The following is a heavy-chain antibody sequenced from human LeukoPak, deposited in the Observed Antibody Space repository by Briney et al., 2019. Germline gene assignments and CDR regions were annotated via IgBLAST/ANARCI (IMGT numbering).Heavy chain of an antibody. J-gene: IGHJ4*02. CDR3: AKESGLITLVQGYYFDY. V-gene: IGHV3-23*01. CDR2: ISGSGGST. D-gene: IGHD3-10*01. Sequence: GGSLRLSCAASGFTFSSYAMSWVRQAPGKGLEWVSGISGSGGSTNYADSVKGRFTISRDNSKNTLHLQMNILTAEDTAVYYCAKESGLITLVQGYYFDYWGQGTLVTVSS. CDR1: GFTFSSYA.